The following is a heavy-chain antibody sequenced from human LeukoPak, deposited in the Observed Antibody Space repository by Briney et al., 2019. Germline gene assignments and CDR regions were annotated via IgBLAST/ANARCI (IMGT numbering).Heavy chain of an antibody. Sequence: PGGSLRLSCAASGFTFSSYVMTWVRQAPGKGLEWVSVIYSGGSTYYSDAVKGRFTISRHNSKNTLYLQMNSLRAEDTAVYYCARGPSIVGKDYWGQGTLVTVSS. V-gene: IGHV3-53*04. D-gene: IGHD1-26*01. J-gene: IGHJ4*02. CDR2: IYSGGST. CDR1: GFTFSSYV. CDR3: ARGPSIVGKDY.